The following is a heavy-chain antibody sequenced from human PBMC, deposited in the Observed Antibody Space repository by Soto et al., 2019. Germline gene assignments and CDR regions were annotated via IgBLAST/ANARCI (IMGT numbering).Heavy chain of an antibody. J-gene: IGHJ6*02. CDR1: GFTVSSNY. CDR2: IYSGGST. D-gene: IGHD6-19*01. V-gene: IGHV3-66*01. Sequence: GGSLRLSCAASGFTVSSNYMSWVRQAPGKGLEWVSVIYSGGSTYFADSVKGRFTISRDNSKNTLYLQMNSLRAEDTAVYYCAKDLEQWPVGYYYGMDVWGQGTTVTVSS. CDR3: AKDLEQWPVGYYYGMDV.